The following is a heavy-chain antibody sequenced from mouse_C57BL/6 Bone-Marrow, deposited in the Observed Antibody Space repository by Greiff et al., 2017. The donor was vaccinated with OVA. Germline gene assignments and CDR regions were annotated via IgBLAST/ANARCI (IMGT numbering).Heavy chain of an antibody. CDR3: ARVAHYYGPYYYAMDY. Sequence: QVQLQQSGAELVKPGASVKMSCKASGYTFTSYWITWVKQRPGQGLEWIGDIYPGSGSTNYNEKFKSKATLTVDTSSSTAYMQLSSLTSEDSAVYYCARVAHYYGPYYYAMDYWGQGTSVTVSS. J-gene: IGHJ4*01. CDR1: GYTFTSYW. V-gene: IGHV1-55*01. CDR2: IYPGSGST. D-gene: IGHD1-1*01.